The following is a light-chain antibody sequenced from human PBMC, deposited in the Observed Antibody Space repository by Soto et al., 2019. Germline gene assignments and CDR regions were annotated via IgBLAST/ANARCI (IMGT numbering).Light chain of an antibody. V-gene: IGKV3-11*01. CDR1: QSVSSY. CDR3: QQRSNWPPT. J-gene: IGKJ1*01. CDR2: DES. Sequence: EIVLTQSPATPSLSPGERATLSRRASQSVSSYLAWYQQKTGQAHRLLIYDESNRATGIPARFSGSGSGTDFTLTISSLEPEDFAVYYCQQRSNWPPTVGQGTKGDIK.